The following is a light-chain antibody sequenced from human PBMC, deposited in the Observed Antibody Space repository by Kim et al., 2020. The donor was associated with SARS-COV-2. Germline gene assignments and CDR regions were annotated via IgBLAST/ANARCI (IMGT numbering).Light chain of an antibody. Sequence: ASVKLTCTLSSGHSSYAIAWHQQQPEKGPRYLMKLNCDGSHSKGDGIPDRFSGSSSGAERYLTISSLQSEDEADYYCQTWGTGHVVFGGGTQLTVL. CDR2: LNCDGSH. CDR3: QTWGTGHVV. J-gene: IGLJ2*01. CDR1: SGHSSYA. V-gene: IGLV4-69*01.